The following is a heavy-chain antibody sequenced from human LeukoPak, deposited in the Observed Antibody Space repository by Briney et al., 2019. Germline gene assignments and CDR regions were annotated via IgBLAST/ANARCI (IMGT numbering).Heavy chain of an antibody. Sequence: SETLSLTCTVSGGSISSSSYYWGWIRQPPGKGLEWIGSIYYSGSTYYNPSLKSRVTISVDTSKNQFSLKLSSVTAADTAVYYCARLRRELLWFDPWGQGTLVTVSS. D-gene: IGHD1-26*01. CDR1: GGSISSSSYY. V-gene: IGHV4-39*01. J-gene: IGHJ5*02. CDR2: IYYSGST. CDR3: ARLRRELLWFDP.